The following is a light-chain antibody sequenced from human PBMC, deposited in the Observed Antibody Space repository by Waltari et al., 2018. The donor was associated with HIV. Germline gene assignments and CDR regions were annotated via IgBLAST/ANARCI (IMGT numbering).Light chain of an antibody. Sequence: QSVLSQPPSVSGAPGQNVTIACAGTISNVGAGFEVNWYQQFPGVAPRIVIYGNTNRPSGVTARFSGSKPDSSASLAITGLRAEDEADYHCQSYDNTLGGVVFGGGTKLTVL. CDR3: QSYDNTLGGVV. V-gene: IGLV1-40*01. CDR2: GNT. J-gene: IGLJ2*01. CDR1: ISNVGAGFE.